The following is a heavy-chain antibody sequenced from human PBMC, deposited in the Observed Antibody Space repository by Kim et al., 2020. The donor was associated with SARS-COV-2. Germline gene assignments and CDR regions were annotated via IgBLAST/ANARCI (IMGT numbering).Heavy chain of an antibody. V-gene: IGHV4-61*03. J-gene: IGHJ5*02. CDR1: GGSVNSGNYY. Sequence: SETLSLTCTVSGGSVNSGNYYWSWIRQPPGKGLEWIGYIFYSGSTTCNPSLTSRVIISVDTSKNHFSLKLNSVTAADTAVYYCTRGAPYGSWNGRSFDPWGQGTLVTVSS. CDR3: TRGAPYGSWNGRSFDP. CDR2: IFYSGST. D-gene: IGHD3-10*01.